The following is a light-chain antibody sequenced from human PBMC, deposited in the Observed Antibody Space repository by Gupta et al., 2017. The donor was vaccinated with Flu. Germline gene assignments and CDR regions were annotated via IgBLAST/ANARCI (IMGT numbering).Light chain of an antibody. CDR2: WAS. J-gene: IGKJ2*01. Sequence: YSSNNKNYFAWFKQKPGQPPKLLIYWASTRESGVPDRFSGSGSGTDFTLTISSLQAEDVAVYYCQQYYSTPYTFGQGTKLEIK. V-gene: IGKV4-1*01. CDR3: QQYYSTPYT. CDR1: YSSNNKNY.